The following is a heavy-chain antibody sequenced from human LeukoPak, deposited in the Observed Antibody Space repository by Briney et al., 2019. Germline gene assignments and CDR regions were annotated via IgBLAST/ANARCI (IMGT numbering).Heavy chain of an antibody. CDR3: ARDPVIDDYVWGSYDAFDI. D-gene: IGHD3-16*01. V-gene: IGHV1-2*02. CDR2: INPNSGGT. CDR1: GYTFTGYY. J-gene: IGHJ3*02. Sequence: ASVKVSCKASGYTFTGYYMHWVRQAPGQGLEWMGWINPNSGGTNYAQKFQGRVTMTRDTSISTAYMELSRLRSDDTAVYYCARDPVIDDYVWGSYDAFDIWGQGTMVTVSS.